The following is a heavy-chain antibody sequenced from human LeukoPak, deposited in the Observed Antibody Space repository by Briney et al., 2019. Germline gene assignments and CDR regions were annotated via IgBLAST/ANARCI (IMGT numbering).Heavy chain of an antibody. CDR1: GYTFTRYG. J-gene: IGHJ4*02. CDR2: ISAYNGNT. V-gene: IGHV1-18*04. CDR3: ARVKITFGGVIDLFDY. Sequence: ASVKVSCKASGYTFTRYGISWVRQAPGQGLEWMGWISAYNGNTNYAQKLQGRVTMTTDTSTSTAYMELRSLRSDDTAVYYCARVKITFGGVIDLFDYWGQGTLVTVSS. D-gene: IGHD3-16*02.